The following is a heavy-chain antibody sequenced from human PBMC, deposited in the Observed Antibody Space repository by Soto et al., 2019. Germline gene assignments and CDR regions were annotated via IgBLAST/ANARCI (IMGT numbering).Heavy chain of an antibody. V-gene: IGHV1-8*01. Sequence: ASVKVSCKASGYTFTSYDINWVRQATGQGLEWMGWMNPKIVNTGFAQKFQGRVTMTRNTSISTAYLELSSLRFEDTAVYYFARVLADCSSTSCYTYDAFDIWGQGTMVTVSS. CDR3: ARVLADCSSTSCYTYDAFDI. J-gene: IGHJ3*02. CDR1: GYTFTSYD. D-gene: IGHD2-2*02. CDR2: MNPKIVNT.